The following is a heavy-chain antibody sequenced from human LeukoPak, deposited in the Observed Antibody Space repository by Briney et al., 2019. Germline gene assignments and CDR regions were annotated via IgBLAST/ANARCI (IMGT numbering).Heavy chain of an antibody. D-gene: IGHD2-21*02. CDR1: GFTFSSYW. CDR3: ARDAAVVTAKEYYFDY. CDR2: IKQDGSEK. J-gene: IGHJ4*02. V-gene: IGHV3-7*01. Sequence: GGSLRLSCAASGFTFSSYWMSWVRQAPGKGLEWVANIKQDGSEKYYVDSVKGRFTISRDNAKNSLYLQMNSLRAEDTAVYYCARDAAVVTAKEYYFDYWGQGTLVTVSS.